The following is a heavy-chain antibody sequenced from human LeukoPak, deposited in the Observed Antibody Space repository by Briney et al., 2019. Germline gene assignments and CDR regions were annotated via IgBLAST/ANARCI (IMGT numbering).Heavy chain of an antibody. CDR3: ARELYRFDR. CDR1: GGSIRNHQ. Sequence: PSGTLSLTCSVSGGSIRNHQWTWIPQSPGKGLEWIGHVFFTEGTNYSPSLRGRITISADRSKNQIYLKLGSVTAADPAVYYCARELYRFDRWGQGALVTVSS. D-gene: IGHD2-8*01. V-gene: IGHV4-59*11. J-gene: IGHJ4*02. CDR2: VFFTEGT.